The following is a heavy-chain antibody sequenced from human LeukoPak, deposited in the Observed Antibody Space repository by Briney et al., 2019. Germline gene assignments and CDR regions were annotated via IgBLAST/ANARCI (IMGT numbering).Heavy chain of an antibody. CDR1: GFTFSAYA. V-gene: IGHV3-23*01. CDR2: ISGSGGST. J-gene: IGHJ4*02. D-gene: IGHD4-17*01. Sequence: GRSLRLSCAASGFTFSAYAMSWVRQAPGKGLEWVSTISGSGGSTYYADSVKGRFSVSRDNSKNTVYLQMNSLRAEDTVVYYCAKRRYGDYGDFDYWGQGTLVTVSS. CDR3: AKRRYGDYGDFDY.